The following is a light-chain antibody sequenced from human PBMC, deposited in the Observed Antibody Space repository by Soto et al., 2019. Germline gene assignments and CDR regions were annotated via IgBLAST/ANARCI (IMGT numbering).Light chain of an antibody. J-gene: IGLJ1*01. Sequence: QSVLTQPPSASGTPGQTVIISCSVSRSDIGSNSVNWYQHLPGTAPKLLIYNNNQRPSGVPDRFSGSKSGTSASLAISGLQSEDEADYYCAAWDDSLTGPVFGTGTKVTVL. CDR2: NNN. CDR1: RSDIGSNS. V-gene: IGLV1-44*01. CDR3: AAWDDSLTGPV.